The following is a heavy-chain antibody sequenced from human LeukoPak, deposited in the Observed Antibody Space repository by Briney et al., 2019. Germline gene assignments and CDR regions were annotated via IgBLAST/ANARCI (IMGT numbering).Heavy chain of an antibody. J-gene: IGHJ4*02. Sequence: GASVKVSCKASGYTFTSYGISWVRQAPGQGLEWMGWISAYNGNTNYAQKLQGRVTMTTDTSTSTAYMELRSLRSDDTAVYYCARDRATTVTTWAEIDYWGQGTLATVSS. V-gene: IGHV1-18*01. CDR3: ARDRATTVTTWAEIDY. D-gene: IGHD4-17*01. CDR2: ISAYNGNT. CDR1: GYTFTSYG.